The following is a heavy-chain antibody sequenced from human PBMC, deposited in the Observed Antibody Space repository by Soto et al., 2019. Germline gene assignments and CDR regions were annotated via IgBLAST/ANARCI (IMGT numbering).Heavy chain of an antibody. V-gene: IGHV5-51*01. Sequence: GESLKISCKGSGYSFTSYWIGWVRQMPGKGLEWMGIIYPGDSDTRYSPSFQGQVTISADKSISTAYLQWSSLKASDTAMYYCARRGGIPSSTYYYYYMDVWGKGTTVTVSS. J-gene: IGHJ6*03. D-gene: IGHD2-21*01. CDR2: IYPGDSDT. CDR1: GYSFTSYW. CDR3: ARRGGIPSSTYYYYYMDV.